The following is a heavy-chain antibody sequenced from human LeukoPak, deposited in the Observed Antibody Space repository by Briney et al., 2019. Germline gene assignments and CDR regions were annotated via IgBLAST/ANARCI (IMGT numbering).Heavy chain of an antibody. V-gene: IGHV4-4*07. CDR1: GGSISSYY. CDR2: IYTSGST. Sequence: PSETLSLTCAVSGGSISSYYWSWIRQPAGKGLEWIGRIYTSGSTNYNPSLKSRVTMSVDTSKNQFSLKLSSVTAADTALYYCAKERGHSKPFDYWGQGTLVTVSS. CDR3: AKERGHSKPFDY. D-gene: IGHD4-23*01. J-gene: IGHJ4*02.